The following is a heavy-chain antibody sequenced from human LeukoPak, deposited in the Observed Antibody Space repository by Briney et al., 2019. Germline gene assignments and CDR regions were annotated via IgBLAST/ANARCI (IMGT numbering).Heavy chain of an antibody. CDR3: ARGGSKLLGWFDP. D-gene: IGHD1-7*01. CDR2: IYYTGGT. Sequence: SETLSLTCSVSGGSITSSSYYWAWIRQPPEKGLEWIGSIYYTGGTNYSPSLKSRVTMSVDTSKNQFSLKLSSVTAADTAVYYCARGGSKLLGWFDPWGQGTLVTVSS. J-gene: IGHJ5*02. CDR1: GGSITSSSYY. V-gene: IGHV4-39*01.